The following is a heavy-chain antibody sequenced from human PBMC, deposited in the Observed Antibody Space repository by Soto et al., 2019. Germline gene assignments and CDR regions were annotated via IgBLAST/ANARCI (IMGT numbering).Heavy chain of an antibody. CDR3: ARERGELGQMYYYHYAMDV. CDR1: GDSVSSNSAA. Sequence: PSQTLSLTCAISGDSVSSNSAAWNWIRQSPSRGLEWLGRTYYKSKWYSDYAISVKSRITINPDTSKNQFSLQLKSVTPEDTAVYYCARERGELGQMYYYHYAMDVWGQGTTVTVSS. D-gene: IGHD1-26*01. CDR2: TYYKSKWYS. V-gene: IGHV6-1*01. J-gene: IGHJ6*02.